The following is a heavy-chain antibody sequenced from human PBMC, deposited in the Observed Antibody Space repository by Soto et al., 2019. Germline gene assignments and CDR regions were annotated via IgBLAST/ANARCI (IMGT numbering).Heavy chain of an antibody. J-gene: IGHJ5*02. CDR1: GYSFTTYG. V-gene: IGHV1-18*01. CDR2: ISAYNGNT. CDR3: ARDLIAARPGWLDP. Sequence: ASVKVSCKASGYSFTTYGISWVRQAPGQGLEWMGWISAYNGNTNYAQKLQGRVTMSTDASTSTAYMELRSLRSDDTAVYYCARDLIAARPGWLDPWGQGTLVTVSS. D-gene: IGHD6-6*01.